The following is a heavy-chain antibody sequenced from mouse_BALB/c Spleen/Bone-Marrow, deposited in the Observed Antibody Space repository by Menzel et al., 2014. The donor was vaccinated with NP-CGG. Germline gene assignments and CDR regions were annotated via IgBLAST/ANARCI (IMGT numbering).Heavy chain of an antibody. CDR2: INPSNGDT. D-gene: IGHD2-3*01. CDR1: GYTFTSYY. Sequence: QVQLQQPGAELVKPGASVKSSCKASGYTFTSYYLYWVKQRPGQGLEWIGEINPSNGDTNFNEKFKSKASLTVDISSNTAYMQLSSLTSEDSAVYYCTRYDGYFTLFAYWGQGTLVTVSA. V-gene: IGHV1-53*01. CDR3: TRYDGYFTLFAY. J-gene: IGHJ3*01.